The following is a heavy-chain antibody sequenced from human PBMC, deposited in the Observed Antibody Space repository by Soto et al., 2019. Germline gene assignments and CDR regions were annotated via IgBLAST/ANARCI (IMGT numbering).Heavy chain of an antibody. V-gene: IGHV1-18*01. Sequence: QVQLVQSGAEVKKPGASVKVSCKASGYTFTSYGISWVRQAPGQGLEWMGWINPYNGNTNYAQKLQGRVTMTTDTSSNTAYMELRSLRSDVTAVYYCARDWFGIDYWGQGTLVTVSS. CDR1: GYTFTSYG. J-gene: IGHJ4*02. CDR2: INPYNGNT. D-gene: IGHD3-16*01. CDR3: ARDWFGIDY.